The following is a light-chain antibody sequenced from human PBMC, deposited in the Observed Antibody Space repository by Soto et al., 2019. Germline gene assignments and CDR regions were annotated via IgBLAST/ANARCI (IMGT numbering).Light chain of an antibody. CDR2: AAS. J-gene: IGKJ5*01. CDR1: QSISSY. CDR3: QHYGSSLIT. Sequence: DIQMTQSPSSLSAYVGDRVTITCRASQSISSYLNWYQQKPGKAPKLLIYAASSLQSGVPSRFSGSGSGTDFTLTISSLQPEDFAVYFCQHYGSSLITFGQGTRLENK. V-gene: IGKV1-39*01.